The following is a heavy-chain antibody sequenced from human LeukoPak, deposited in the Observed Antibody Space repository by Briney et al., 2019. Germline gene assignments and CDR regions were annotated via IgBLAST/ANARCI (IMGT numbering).Heavy chain of an antibody. CDR3: ARQSYSGYCWDY. CDR2: IYPGDSDT. V-gene: IGHV5-51*01. J-gene: IGHJ4*02. Sequence: GESLKISCKGSGYSFTNHWIGWVRQMPGKGLEWVGIIYPGDSDTRYSPSFQGQVTISADKSINTAYLQWSSLKASDTAMYYCARQSYSGYCWDYWGQGTLVTVSS. CDR1: GYSFTNHW. D-gene: IGHD3-22*01.